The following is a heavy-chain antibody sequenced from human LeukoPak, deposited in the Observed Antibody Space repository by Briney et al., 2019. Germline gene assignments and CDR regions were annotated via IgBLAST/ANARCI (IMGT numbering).Heavy chain of an antibody. CDR2: IIPIFGTA. CDR1: GGTFSSYA. V-gene: IGHV1-69*05. Sequence: ASVKVSCKASGGTFSSYAISWVRQAPGQGLEWMGGIIPIFGTANYAQKFQGRVTITTDESTSTAYMELSSLRSEDTAVYCCALNGYCSSTSCYYWGQETLVTVSS. D-gene: IGHD2-2*01. J-gene: IGHJ4*02. CDR3: ALNGYCSSTSCYY.